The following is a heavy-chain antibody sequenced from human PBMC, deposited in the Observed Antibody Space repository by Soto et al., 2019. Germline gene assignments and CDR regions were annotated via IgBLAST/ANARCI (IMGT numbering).Heavy chain of an antibody. V-gene: IGHV3-23*01. CDR2: ISGSGGTR. Sequence: PGGTRRLSCAASGITFSRNALSRVGKAPGTGLQWISAISGSGGTRHYAYSVKGRFTISRDNSRNMVFLQMSNLRAEDSALYYCAKPSYIFGVVLTGAFDYWGPGTQVTVSS. CDR1: GITFSRNA. CDR3: AKPSYIFGVVLTGAFDY. D-gene: IGHD3-3*02. J-gene: IGHJ4*02.